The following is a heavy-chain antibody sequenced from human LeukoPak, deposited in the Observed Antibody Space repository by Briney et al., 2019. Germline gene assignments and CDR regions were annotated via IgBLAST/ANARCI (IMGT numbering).Heavy chain of an antibody. CDR1: GYTFTSYD. Sequence: ASVKVSCKASGYTFTSYDINWVRQATGQGLEWMGWMNPNSGNTGYAQKFQGRVTITRNTSITTTYMELSSLRSEDTAVYYCARGAGYCGSTSRSLGYWGQGTLVTVSS. J-gene: IGHJ4*02. CDR3: ARGAGYCGSTSRSLGY. D-gene: IGHD2-2*01. V-gene: IGHV1-8*03. CDR2: MNPNSGNT.